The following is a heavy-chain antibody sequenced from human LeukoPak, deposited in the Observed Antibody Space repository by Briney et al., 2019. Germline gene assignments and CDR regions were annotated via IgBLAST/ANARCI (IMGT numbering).Heavy chain of an antibody. J-gene: IGHJ4*02. CDR3: AKDLRIAVAGYWGYFDS. D-gene: IGHD6-19*01. Sequence: GGSLRLSCAASGFSFSIYAMSWVRQAPGKGLEWVSAISGNGVATYYADSVRGRFTISRDNSKNTLYVQMNSLRAEDTAVYYCAKDLRIAVAGYWGYFDSWGQGSLVTVSS. CDR1: GFSFSIYA. V-gene: IGHV3-23*01. CDR2: ISGNGVAT.